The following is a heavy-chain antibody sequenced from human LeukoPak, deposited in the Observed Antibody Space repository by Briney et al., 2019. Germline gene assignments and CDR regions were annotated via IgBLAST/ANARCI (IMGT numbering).Heavy chain of an antibody. D-gene: IGHD3-22*01. V-gene: IGHV4-59*01. J-gene: IGHJ5*02. CDR1: GDSISSFY. Sequence: PSETLSLTCTVSGDSISSFYWSWIRQSPGKGLEWIGYIHYSGIINYNPSLKSRVTISLDTSKNQFSLKLSSVTAADTAVYYCARERSKYPRGYYDSSGYHWFDPWGQGTLVTVSS. CDR2: IHYSGII. CDR3: ARERSKYPRGYYDSSGYHWFDP.